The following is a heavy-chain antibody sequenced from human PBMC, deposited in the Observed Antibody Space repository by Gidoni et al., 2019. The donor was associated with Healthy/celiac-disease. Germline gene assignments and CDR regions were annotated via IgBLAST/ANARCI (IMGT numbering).Heavy chain of an antibody. J-gene: IGHJ4*02. CDR2: IYYSGST. Sequence: QLQLQESGPGLVKPSETLFLTCTVSGGSISSSSYYWGWIRQPPGKGLEWIGSIYYSGSTYYNPSLKSRVTISVDTSKNQFSLKLSSVTAADTAVYYCARTDSSSWYYYWGQGTLVTVSS. D-gene: IGHD6-13*01. V-gene: IGHV4-39*07. CDR3: ARTDSSSWYYY. CDR1: GGSISSSSYY.